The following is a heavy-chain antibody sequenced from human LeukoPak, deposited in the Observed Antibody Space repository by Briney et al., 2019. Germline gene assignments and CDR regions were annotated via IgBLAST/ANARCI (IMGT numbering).Heavy chain of an antibody. CDR3: ARDMRFGDGGMDV. Sequence: SQTLSLTCTVSGGSISSGGYYWSWIRQHPGKGLEWIGYIYYSGSTYYNPSLKSRVTISVDTSKNQFSLKLSSVTAADTAVYYCARDMRFGDGGMDVWGQGTTATVSS. CDR1: GGSISSGGYY. V-gene: IGHV4-31*03. D-gene: IGHD3-10*01. CDR2: IYYSGST. J-gene: IGHJ6*02.